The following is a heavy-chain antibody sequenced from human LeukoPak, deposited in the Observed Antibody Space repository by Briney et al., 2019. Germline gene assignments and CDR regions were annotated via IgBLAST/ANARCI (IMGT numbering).Heavy chain of an antibody. Sequence: GESLKISCEGSGSSFTSYWIGWVRQVPGNGLEWMGIIWPDDSDTRYSPSFQGQVTISVEKSTSTASLERSTLKVPGTAMYCVSRIIGASPNAFDIWAQGTMVTVSS. D-gene: IGHD3-10*01. V-gene: IGHV5-51*01. J-gene: IGHJ3*02. CDR3: SRIIGASPNAFDI. CDR2: IWPDDSDT. CDR1: GSSFTSYW.